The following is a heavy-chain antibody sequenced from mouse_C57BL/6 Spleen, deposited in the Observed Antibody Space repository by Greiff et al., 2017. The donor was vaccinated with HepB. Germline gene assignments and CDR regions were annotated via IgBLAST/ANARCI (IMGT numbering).Heavy chain of an antibody. CDR3: AATVVEYFDV. CDR1: GYAFSSSW. D-gene: IGHD1-1*01. CDR2: IYPGDGDT. V-gene: IGHV1-82*01. Sequence: VQLQQSGPELVKPGASVKISCKASGYAFSSSWMNWVKQRPGKGLEWIGRIYPGDGDTNYNGKFKGKATLTAEKSSSTAYMQLSSLTSEDSAVYFCAATVVEYFDVWGTGTTVTVSS. J-gene: IGHJ1*03.